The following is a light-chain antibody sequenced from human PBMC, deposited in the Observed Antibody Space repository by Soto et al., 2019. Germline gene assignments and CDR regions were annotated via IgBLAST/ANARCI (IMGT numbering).Light chain of an antibody. CDR1: SSDVGGYKY. CDR3: SSYTSFKTLV. Sequence: QSVLTQPASVSESPGQSITISCTGSSSDVGGYKYVSWYQQHPGKAPKLLIYDVTNRPSGASNRFSGSKSGYTASLTISGLQSEDEADYYCSSYTSFKTLVFGTGTKVTVL. CDR2: DVT. V-gene: IGLV2-14*01. J-gene: IGLJ1*01.